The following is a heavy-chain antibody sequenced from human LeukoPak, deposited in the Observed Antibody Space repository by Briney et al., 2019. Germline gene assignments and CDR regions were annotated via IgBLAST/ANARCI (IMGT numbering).Heavy chain of an antibody. J-gene: IGHJ4*02. CDR2: ISYDGSNK. CDR3: ARDSSSSGTKDFDY. V-gene: IGHV3-30*04. D-gene: IGHD3-10*01. CDR1: GFTVSSYA. Sequence: GGSLRLSCAASGFTVSSYAMRWVRQAPGKGLEWVAVISYDGSNKNYPDSVKGLFTISRDNSKTTLYLQMNSLRAEDTAVYYCARDSSSSGTKDFDYWGQGTLVTVSS.